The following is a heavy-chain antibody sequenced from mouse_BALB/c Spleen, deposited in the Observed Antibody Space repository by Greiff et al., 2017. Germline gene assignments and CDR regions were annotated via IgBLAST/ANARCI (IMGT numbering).Heavy chain of an antibody. Sequence: EVQLVESGPGLVKPSQSLSLTCTVTGYSITSDYAWNWIRQFPGNKLEWMGYISYSGSTSYNPSLKSRISITRDTSKNQFFLQLNSVTTEDTATYYCARSTAHFDYWGQGTTLTVSS. J-gene: IGHJ2*01. D-gene: IGHD1-2*01. CDR2: ISYSGST. CDR3: ARSTAHFDY. CDR1: GYSITSDYA. V-gene: IGHV3-2*02.